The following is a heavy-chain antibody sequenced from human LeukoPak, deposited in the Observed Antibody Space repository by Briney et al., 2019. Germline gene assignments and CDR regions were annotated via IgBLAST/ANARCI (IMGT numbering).Heavy chain of an antibody. V-gene: IGHV4-4*07. D-gene: IGHD2-15*01. Sequence: SETLSLTCTASGGSISSYYWSWIRQPAGKGLEWIGRIYTSGSTNYNPSLKSRVTMSVDTSKNQFSLKLSSVTAADTAVYYCARAGYCSGGSCYSFDYWGQGTLVTVSS. CDR3: ARAGYCSGGSCYSFDY. J-gene: IGHJ4*02. CDR1: GGSISSYY. CDR2: IYTSGST.